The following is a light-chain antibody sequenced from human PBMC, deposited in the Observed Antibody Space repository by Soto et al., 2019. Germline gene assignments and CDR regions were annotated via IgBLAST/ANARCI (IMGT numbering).Light chain of an antibody. CDR1: SSDVGGSKY. V-gene: IGLV2-14*03. J-gene: IGLJ1*01. CDR3: SSYGGSSSALSV. Sequence: QSALTQPASVSGSPGQSITISCTGTSSDVGGSKYVSWYQRHPGQAPKLMIYDVSNRPSGISDRFSGSKSGYTASLTISGLQTEDEADYYCSSYGGSSSALSVFGTGTKLTVL. CDR2: DVS.